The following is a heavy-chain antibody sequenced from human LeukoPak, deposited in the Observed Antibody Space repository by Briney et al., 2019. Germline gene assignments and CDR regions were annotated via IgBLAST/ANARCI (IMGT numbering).Heavy chain of an antibody. V-gene: IGHV3-74*01. CDR2: INSDGSST. Sequence: GGSLRLSCAASGFTFSSYWMHWVRQAPGKGLVWVSRINSDGSSTSYADSVKGRFTISRDNAKNTLYLQMNSLRAEDTAVYYCARRRYTAMANWFDPWGQGTLVTVSS. J-gene: IGHJ5*02. CDR1: GFTFSSYW. D-gene: IGHD5-18*01. CDR3: ARRRYTAMANWFDP.